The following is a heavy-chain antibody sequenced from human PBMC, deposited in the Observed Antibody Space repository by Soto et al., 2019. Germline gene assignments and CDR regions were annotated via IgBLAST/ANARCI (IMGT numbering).Heavy chain of an antibody. V-gene: IGHV2-5*02. CDR1: GFSLTTSGVG. D-gene: IGHD3-3*01. J-gene: IGHJ4*02. CDR2: IYWDDDK. Sequence: QITLNESGPPVVRPTETLTLTCRFSGFSLTTSGVGVGWIRQSPGKAPEWLALIYWDDDKRYSASLKSRLTITQDTSKNQVVLTVSDLDLTDTATYYCAHRVLRTVFGLVTTTAIYFDFWGQGTPVAVSS. CDR3: AHRVLRTVFGLVTTTAIYFDF.